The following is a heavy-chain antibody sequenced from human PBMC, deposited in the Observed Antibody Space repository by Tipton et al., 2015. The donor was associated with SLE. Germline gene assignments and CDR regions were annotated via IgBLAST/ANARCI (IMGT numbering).Heavy chain of an antibody. D-gene: IGHD5-24*01. CDR1: GGSMGSFY. CDR3: AKHADGYKPSLAY. J-gene: IGHJ4*02. CDR2: IYYSGTT. Sequence: TLSLTCTVSGGSMGSFYWSWIRQPPGKGLEWIGYIYYSGTTNYNPSLKSRVTISQDTSKNQFSLKLSSVTAADTAIYYCAKHADGYKPSLAYWGQGTLVTVSS. V-gene: IGHV4-59*08.